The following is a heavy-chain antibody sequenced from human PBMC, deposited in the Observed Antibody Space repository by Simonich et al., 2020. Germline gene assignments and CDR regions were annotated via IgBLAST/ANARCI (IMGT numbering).Heavy chain of an antibody. V-gene: IGHV3-49*04. D-gene: IGHD2-21*02. J-gene: IGHJ4*02. CDR2: SRSKAEGGTT. CDR3: TRVKEEVTAIRFDY. CDR1: GFTFGDYA. Sequence: EVQLVESGGGLVQPGRSLRLSCTASGFTFGDYAMSWVRQAPGKGLEWVGVSRSKAEGGTTKDAASVKGRFTISRDDSKSIAYLQMNSLKTEDTAVYYCTRVKEEVTAIRFDYWGQGTLVTVSS.